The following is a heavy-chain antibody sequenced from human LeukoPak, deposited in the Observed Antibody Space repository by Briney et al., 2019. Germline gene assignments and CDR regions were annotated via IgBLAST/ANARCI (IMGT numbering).Heavy chain of an antibody. CDR1: GFTFSSYG. J-gene: IGHJ4*02. V-gene: IGHV3-33*01. Sequence: GRSLRLSCAASGFTFSSYGMHWVRQAPGKGLEWVAVIWYDGSKKYYADSVKGRFTISRDNSKNTLYLQMNSLRAEDTAVYYCARYYDSSGRTGGAFDCWGQGTLVTVSS. CDR2: IWYDGSKK. CDR3: ARYYDSSGRTGGAFDC. D-gene: IGHD3-22*01.